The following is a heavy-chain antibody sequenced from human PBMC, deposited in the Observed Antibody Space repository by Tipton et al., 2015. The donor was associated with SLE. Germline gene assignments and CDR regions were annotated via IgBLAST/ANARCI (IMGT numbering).Heavy chain of an antibody. V-gene: IGHV4-39*01. D-gene: IGHD6-25*01. Sequence: TLSLTCTVSGGSISSSSYYWGWIRQPPGKGLEWIGSIYYSGSTYYNPSLKSRVTISVDTSKNQFSLKLSSVTAADTAVYYCASTGGAFDIWGQGTMVTVSS. CDR3: ASTGGAFDI. J-gene: IGHJ3*02. CDR1: GGSISSSSYY. CDR2: IYYSGST.